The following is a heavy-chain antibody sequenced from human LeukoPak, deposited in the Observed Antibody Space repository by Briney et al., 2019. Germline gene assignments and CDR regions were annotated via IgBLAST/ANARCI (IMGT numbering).Heavy chain of an antibody. J-gene: IGHJ6*03. CDR3: ARGGGLTSFGVVVFGTFYYMDV. V-gene: IGHV3-7*01. CDR1: GFTFNSYW. D-gene: IGHD3-3*01. Sequence: GGSLRLSCAASGFTFNSYWMTWVRQAPGKGLEWMAHIKQDGTEKYYVDSGKGRFSISRENAKDSVFLEMNSLRGEDTAVYYCARGGGLTSFGVVVFGTFYYMDVWGKGTTVTVSS. CDR2: IKQDGTEK.